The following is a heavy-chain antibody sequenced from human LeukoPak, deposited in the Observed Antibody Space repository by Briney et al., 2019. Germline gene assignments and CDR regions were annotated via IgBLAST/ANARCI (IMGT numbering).Heavy chain of an antibody. CDR1: GFTFTTYE. J-gene: IGHJ4*02. CDR2: ISTSGGST. Sequence: PGGSLRLSCAASGFTFTTYEMSWVRQAPGKGLEWISYISTSGGSTFYADSVKGRFTISRDNAKNSLFLQMNSLRAEDTAVYYCARGGRSMSVYWGQGDLVIVSS. CDR3: ARGGRSMSVY. V-gene: IGHV3-48*03. D-gene: IGHD1-26*01.